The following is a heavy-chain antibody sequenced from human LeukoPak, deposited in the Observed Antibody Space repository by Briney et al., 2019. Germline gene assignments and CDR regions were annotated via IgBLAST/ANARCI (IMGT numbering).Heavy chain of an antibody. CDR2: IYSGGST. V-gene: IGHV3-66*01. D-gene: IGHD2-15*01. CDR1: GFTVSSNY. J-gene: IGHJ4*02. Sequence: PGGSLRLSCAASGFTVSSNYMSWVRQAPGKGLEWVSVIYSGGSTYYADSVKGRFTISRDNSKNTLYLQMNSLRAEDTAVYYCARDPGYCSGGSWYSFLYWGQRTMVTVSS. CDR3: ARDPGYCSGGSWYSFLY.